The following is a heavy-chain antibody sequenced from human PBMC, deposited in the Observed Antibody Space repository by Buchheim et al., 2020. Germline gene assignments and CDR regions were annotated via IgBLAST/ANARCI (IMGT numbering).Heavy chain of an antibody. CDR3: AKSEYSDLYYAYYMDV. CDR2: IWYDGSNK. D-gene: IGHD5-12*01. CDR1: GFTFSSYG. V-gene: IGHV3-33*06. J-gene: IGHJ6*03. Sequence: QVQVVESGGGVVPPGRSLRLSCAASGFTFSSYGMNWVRQAPGKGLEWVAVIWYDGSNKYYADSVTGRFTISRENSKNTLYLQMNSLRAEDTGTYYCAKSEYSDLYYAYYMDVWGKGTT.